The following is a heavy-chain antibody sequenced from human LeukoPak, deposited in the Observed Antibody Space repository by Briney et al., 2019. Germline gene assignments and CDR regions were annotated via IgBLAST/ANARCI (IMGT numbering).Heavy chain of an antibody. CDR3: ATDPSALYCSGGSCYSVRPYYYYGMDV. J-gene: IGHJ6*02. D-gene: IGHD2-15*01. CDR1: GYTFTGYH. V-gene: IGHV1-2*06. CDR2: INPNSGDT. Sequence: ASVKVSCKASGYTFTGYHMHWVRQAPGQGLEWMGRINPNSGDTNYAQRFQGRVTMTEDTSTDTAYMELSSLRSEDTAVYYCATDPSALYCSGGSCYSVRPYYYYGMDVWGQGTTVTVSS.